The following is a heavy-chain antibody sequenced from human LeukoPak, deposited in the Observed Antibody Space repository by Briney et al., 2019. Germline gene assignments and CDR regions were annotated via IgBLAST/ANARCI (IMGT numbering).Heavy chain of an antibody. Sequence: ASVKVSCKASGYTFTSYHVHWVRQAPGQGLEWMGIINPSGGSTTYAQKFQGRFTMTRDTSTSTAYMELSSLRSEDTAVYYCAGDRPSTVFGYWGQGTLVTVSS. D-gene: IGHD4-17*01. CDR3: AGDRPSTVFGY. V-gene: IGHV1-46*01. J-gene: IGHJ4*02. CDR1: GYTFTSYH. CDR2: INPSGGST.